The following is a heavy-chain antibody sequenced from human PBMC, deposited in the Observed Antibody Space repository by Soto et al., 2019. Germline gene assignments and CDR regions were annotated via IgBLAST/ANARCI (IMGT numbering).Heavy chain of an antibody. CDR2: INPSGGST. V-gene: IGHV1-46*01. D-gene: IGHD3-22*01. CDR3: ARDKTTDYYDSSGYYSGVRTRYYYYGMEV. Sequence: ASVKVSFKASGYTFTSYYMHWVRQAPGQGLEWMGIINPSGGSTSYAQKFQGRVTMTRDTSTSTVYMELSSLRSEDTAVYYCARDKTTDYYDSSGYYSGVRTRYYYYGMEVWGQGTTVTVSS. J-gene: IGHJ6*02. CDR1: GYTFTSYY.